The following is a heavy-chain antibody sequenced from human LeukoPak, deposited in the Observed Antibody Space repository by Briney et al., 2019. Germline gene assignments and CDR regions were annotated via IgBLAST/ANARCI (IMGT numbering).Heavy chain of an antibody. Sequence: SETLSLTCTVSGGSISSYYWSWVRQPPGKGLEWIGYIHYNGITNYNPSLKTRVTMSLDTSKNQVSLNLNSVTAADTAVYYCARGGYSYGSDSYYMDVWGKGTTVTVSS. J-gene: IGHJ6*03. CDR3: ARGGYSYGSDSYYMDV. CDR1: GGSISSYY. D-gene: IGHD5-18*01. CDR2: IHYNGIT. V-gene: IGHV4-59*08.